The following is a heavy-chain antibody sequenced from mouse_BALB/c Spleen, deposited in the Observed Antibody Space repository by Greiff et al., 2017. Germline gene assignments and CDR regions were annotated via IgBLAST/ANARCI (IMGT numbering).Heavy chain of an antibody. Sequence: EVQLQQSGPGLVKPSQSLSLTCSVTGYSITSGYYWNWIRQFPGNKLEWMGYISYDGSNNYNPSLKNRISITRDTSKNQFFLKLNSVTTEDTATYYCARTSLRTTVANWYFDGWGAGTTVTVSS. CDR2: ISYDGSN. D-gene: IGHD1-1*01. V-gene: IGHV3-6*02. J-gene: IGHJ1*01. CDR3: ARTSLRTTVANWYFDG. CDR1: GYSITSGYY.